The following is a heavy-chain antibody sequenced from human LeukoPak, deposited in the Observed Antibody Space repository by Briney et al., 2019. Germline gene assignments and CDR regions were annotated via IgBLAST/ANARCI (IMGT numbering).Heavy chain of an antibody. J-gene: IGHJ4*02. V-gene: IGHV4-39*07. CDR3: ARSATRFVDTAMVSFDY. CDR1: GGSISSNSYY. D-gene: IGHD5-18*01. Sequence: SETLSLTCTVSGGSISSNSYYWGWIRQPPGKGLEWIGSIYYSGSTYYNPSLKSRVTISVDTSKNQFSLKLSSVTAADTAVYYCARSATRFVDTAMVSFDYWGQGTLVTASS. CDR2: IYYSGST.